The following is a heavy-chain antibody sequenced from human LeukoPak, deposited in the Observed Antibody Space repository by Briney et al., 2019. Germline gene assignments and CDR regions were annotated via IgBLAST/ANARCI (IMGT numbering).Heavy chain of an antibody. V-gene: IGHV4-39*01. CDR2: IYYSGST. CDR3: ARHTGPVALFYHSSGFDY. Sequence: ASETLSLTCTVSGGSISSSSYYWGLIRQPPGKGLEWIGSIYYSGSTYYNPSLKSRVTISVDTSKNQFSLKLSSVTAADTAVYYCARHTGPVALFYHSSGFDYWGQGTLVTVSS. J-gene: IGHJ4*02. CDR1: GGSISSSSYY. D-gene: IGHD3-22*01.